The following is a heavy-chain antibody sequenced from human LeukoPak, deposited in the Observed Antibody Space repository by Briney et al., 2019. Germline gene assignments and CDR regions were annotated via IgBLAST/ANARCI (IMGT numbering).Heavy chain of an antibody. D-gene: IGHD3-10*01. Sequence: GGSLRLSCAASGFTFSSYSMNWVRQAPGKGLEWVSYISSSSSTIYYADSVKGRFTISRDNAKNSLYLQMNSLRAADTAVYYCARARVITMVRGVLVYWGQGTLVTVSS. CDR2: ISSSSSTI. CDR3: ARARVITMVRGVLVY. V-gene: IGHV3-48*01. J-gene: IGHJ4*02. CDR1: GFTFSSYS.